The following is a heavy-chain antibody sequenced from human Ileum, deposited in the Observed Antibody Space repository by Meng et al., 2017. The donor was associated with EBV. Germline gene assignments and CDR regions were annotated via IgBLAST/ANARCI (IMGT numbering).Heavy chain of an antibody. CDR2: IHYTRSY. D-gene: IGHD5-24*01. Sequence: QVVQGWAVPRVWQPAERLSLSCTCSGGSVSSGCCSWSWNRQAPGKGLEWIGYIHYTRSYNYNPTRKVRVTISEDTTKNQFTLRLSSVAAADTAVYYCARDRGGYNGIDYWGQGTLVTVSS. CDR1: GGSVSSGCCS. CDR3: ARDRGGYNGIDY. V-gene: IGHV4-61*01. J-gene: IGHJ4*02.